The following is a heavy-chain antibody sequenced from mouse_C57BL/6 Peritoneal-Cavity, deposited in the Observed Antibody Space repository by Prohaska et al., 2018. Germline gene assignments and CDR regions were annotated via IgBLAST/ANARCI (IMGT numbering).Heavy chain of an antibody. Sequence: QVQLQQSGAELVRPGASVTLSCKASGYTFTDYEMHWVKQTPVHGLEWIGAIDPETGGTAYNQKFKGKAILTADKSSSTAYMELRSLTSEDSAVYYCTRRTLKWDDYWGQGTTLTVSS. D-gene: IGHD4-1*01. V-gene: IGHV1-15*01. J-gene: IGHJ2*01. CDR2: IDPETGGT. CDR1: GYTFTDYE. CDR3: TRRTLKWDDY.